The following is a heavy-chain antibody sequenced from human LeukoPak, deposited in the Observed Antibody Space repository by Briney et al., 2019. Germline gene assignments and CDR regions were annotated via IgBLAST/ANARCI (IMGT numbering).Heavy chain of an antibody. CDR3: AKDGSGPYYSMFDT. V-gene: IGHV3-33*06. D-gene: IGHD3-10*01. Sequence: GRSLRLSCAASGFFFSDYGMEWVRQAPGEGLEWVAVVWSDGTKIYYEDSVKGRFTISTDNSNNTLSLQMNSLRVEDTAVYYCAKDGSGPYYSMFDTWGQGTTVIVSS. CDR2: VWSDGTKI. J-gene: IGHJ5*02. CDR1: GFFFSDYG.